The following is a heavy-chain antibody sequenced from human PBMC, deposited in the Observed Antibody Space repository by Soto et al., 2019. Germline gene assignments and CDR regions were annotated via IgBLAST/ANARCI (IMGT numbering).Heavy chain of an antibody. V-gene: IGHV4-4*07. CDR3: ARDDFGSAGMDV. CDR2: IYPSGTT. CDR1: GDSFSNYY. D-gene: IGHD3-10*01. Sequence: SETLSLTCTVSGDSFSNYYWSWIRQPAGKGLEWIGRIYPSGTTNYNPSLKSRLTMSRDTSKNQFSLSLRSVTAADTAVYFCARDDFGSAGMDVWGPGTQVTVS. J-gene: IGHJ6*02.